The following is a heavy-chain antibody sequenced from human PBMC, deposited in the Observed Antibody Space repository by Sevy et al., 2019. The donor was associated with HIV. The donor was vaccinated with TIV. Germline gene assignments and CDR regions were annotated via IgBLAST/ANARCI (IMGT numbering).Heavy chain of an antibody. CDR3: AKDYYGSAARAFDI. J-gene: IGHJ3*02. CDR1: GFTFSSYA. Sequence: GGSLRLSCAASGFTFSSYAMSWVRQAPGKGLEWVSAISGSGGSTYYADSVKGRFTIARDNTKNTLYLQMNSLRAEDTAVSDGAKDYYGSAARAFDIWGQGTMVTVSS. CDR2: ISGSGGST. V-gene: IGHV3-23*01. D-gene: IGHD3-10*01.